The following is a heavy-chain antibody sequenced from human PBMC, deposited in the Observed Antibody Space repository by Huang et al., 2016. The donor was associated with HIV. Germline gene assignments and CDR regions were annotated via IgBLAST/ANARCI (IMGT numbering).Heavy chain of an antibody. V-gene: IGHV3-23*01. CDR3: AKDLVTYDSSGSV. D-gene: IGHD3-22*01. J-gene: IGHJ4*02. Sequence: EVHLLESGGGLVQPGGSLRLSCAASGFSFSSSAMSWVRQAPGRRLGWVSTVSNSASSRHYSDAVRGRFTISRDNSKDTLYLQMNSLRAEDTALYYCAKDLVTYDSSGSVWGQGTLVTVSS. CDR2: VSNSASSR. CDR1: GFSFSSSA.